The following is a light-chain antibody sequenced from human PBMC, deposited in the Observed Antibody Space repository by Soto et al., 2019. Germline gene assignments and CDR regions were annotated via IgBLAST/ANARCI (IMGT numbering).Light chain of an antibody. CDR1: SSDVGAYDY. Sequence: QSVLTQPASVSGSPGQSITISCTGTSSDVGAYDYVSWYQQHPDKAPKLIIYVVSNRPSGVSNRFSGSKSGNTASLTISGLQVEDEADYYCSLYTSSDTPYVFGTGTKLTVL. V-gene: IGLV2-14*01. CDR3: SLYTSSDTPYV. J-gene: IGLJ1*01. CDR2: VVS.